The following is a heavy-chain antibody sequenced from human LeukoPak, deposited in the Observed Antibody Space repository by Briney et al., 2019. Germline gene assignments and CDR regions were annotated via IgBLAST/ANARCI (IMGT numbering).Heavy chain of an antibody. CDR2: IYYSGST. Sequence: PSETLSLTCTVSGGSISSSSYYWGWIRQPPGKGLEWIGSIYYSGSTYYNPSIKSRVTISVDTSKNQFSLKVSSVTAADTAVYYRARHGAYSSSWYWDYYYGMDVWGQGTTVTVSS. CDR1: GGSISSSSYY. V-gene: IGHV4-39*01. D-gene: IGHD6-13*01. CDR3: ARHGAYSSSWYWDYYYGMDV. J-gene: IGHJ6*02.